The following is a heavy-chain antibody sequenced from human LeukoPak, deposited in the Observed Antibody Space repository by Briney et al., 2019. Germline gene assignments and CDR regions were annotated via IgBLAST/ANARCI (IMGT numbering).Heavy chain of an antibody. J-gene: IGHJ3*02. CDR2: IYSDGST. V-gene: IGHV3-53*01. Sequence: GAPLRLSCTASGLTVSRNYMSWLHQAPGKGRERVSVIYSDGSTDYADSVKGRFTISRDNTKNTLYLQMNSLRAEDTAVYYCARSGSYSLGGFDIWGQGTMVTVSS. CDR1: GLTVSRNY. D-gene: IGHD1-26*01. CDR3: ARSGSYSLGGFDI.